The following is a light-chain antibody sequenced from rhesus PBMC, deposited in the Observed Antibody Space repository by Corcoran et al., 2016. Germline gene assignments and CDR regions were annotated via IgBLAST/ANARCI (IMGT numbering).Light chain of an antibody. CDR1: QSVSIY. J-gene: IGKJ2*01. V-gene: IGKV3-53*01. CDR3: QKYSSSPYS. CDR2: GAA. Sequence: QVILTQSPATLSLSPGEIATLSCRASQSVSIYLAWSQKKPGQAPRLLTHGAAGRITGIPDRFSGSGSGTEFTLTISGLEPEDFAVYYCQKYSSSPYSFGQGTKVEIK.